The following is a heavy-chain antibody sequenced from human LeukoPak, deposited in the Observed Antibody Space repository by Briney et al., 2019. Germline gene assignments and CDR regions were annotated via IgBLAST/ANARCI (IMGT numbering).Heavy chain of an antibody. V-gene: IGHV4-61*02. CDR2: IYTSGST. CDR1: GGSISSGSYY. CDR3: ASLNYHGSGSPFDY. Sequence: SETLSLTCTVSGGSISSGSYYWSWIRQAAGKGLEWIGRIYTSGSTNYNPSLKSRVTISVDTSKNQFSLKLSSVTAADTAIYYCASLNYHGSGSPFDYWGQGMLVTVSS. J-gene: IGHJ4*02. D-gene: IGHD3-10*01.